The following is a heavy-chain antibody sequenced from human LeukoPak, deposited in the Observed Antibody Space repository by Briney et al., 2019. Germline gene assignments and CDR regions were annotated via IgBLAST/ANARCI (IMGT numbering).Heavy chain of an antibody. D-gene: IGHD3-10*01. V-gene: IGHV4-59*01. J-gene: IGHJ4*02. Sequence: SETLSLTCTVSGGSISSYYWSRIRQPPGKGLEWIGYIYYSGSTNYNPSLKSRVTISVDTSKNQFSLKLSSVTAADTAVYYCARARYGSGGYFFDFWGQGTLVTVSS. CDR2: IYYSGST. CDR3: ARARYGSGGYFFDF. CDR1: GGSISSYY.